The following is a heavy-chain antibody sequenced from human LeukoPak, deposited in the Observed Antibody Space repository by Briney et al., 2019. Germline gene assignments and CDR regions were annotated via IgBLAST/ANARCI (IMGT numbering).Heavy chain of an antibody. J-gene: IGHJ4*02. CDR1: GGSISSYY. CDR3: ARGYDLLIYFDY. V-gene: IGHV4-59*01. Sequence: SETLSLTCTASGGSISSYYLSWIRQPPGKGLEWIGYIYYSGSTNYNPSLKGRVTMSVDTSKNQFSLRLSSVTAADTAVYYCARGYDLLIYFDYCGEGTLVTVSP. CDR2: IYYSGST. D-gene: IGHD2-8*01.